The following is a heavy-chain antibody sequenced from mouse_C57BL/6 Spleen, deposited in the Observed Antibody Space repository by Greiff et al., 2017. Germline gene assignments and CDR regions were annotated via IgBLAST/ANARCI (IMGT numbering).Heavy chain of an antibody. D-gene: IGHD2-4*01. CDR3: VRGGCYDYDGDWFAY. Sequence: GGGLVQPNGSLKLSCAASGFSFNTYAMNWVRQAPGKGLEWVARIRSKSNNYATYYADSVKDRFTISRDDSESMLYLQMNNLKTEDTAMYDCVRGGCYDYDGDWFAYWGQGTLVTVSA. V-gene: IGHV10-1*01. CDR2: IRSKSNNYAT. J-gene: IGHJ3*01. CDR1: GFSFNTYA.